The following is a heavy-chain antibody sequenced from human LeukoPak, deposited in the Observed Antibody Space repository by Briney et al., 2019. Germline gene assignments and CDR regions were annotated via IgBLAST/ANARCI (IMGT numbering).Heavy chain of an antibody. CDR3: ARVGHDYGDYDAFDI. CDR1: GGSISSYY. CDR2: IYHSGST. V-gene: IGHV4-38-2*02. D-gene: IGHD4-17*01. J-gene: IGHJ3*02. Sequence: SETLSLTCTVSGGSISSYYWSWIRQPPGKGLEWIGSIYHSGSTYYNPSLKSRVTISVDTSKNQFSLKLSSVTAADTAVYYCARVGHDYGDYDAFDIWGQGTMVTVSS.